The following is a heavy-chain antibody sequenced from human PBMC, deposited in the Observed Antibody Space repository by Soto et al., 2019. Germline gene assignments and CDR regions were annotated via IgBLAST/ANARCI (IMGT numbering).Heavy chain of an antibody. V-gene: IGHV1-18*01. J-gene: IGHJ4*02. Sequence: QVQLVQSGAEVKKPGASVKVSCKASGYTFASYGVNWVRQAPGQGLEWMGWIRSYNNSTNYAQKLQGRVTMTTDTSTNTAYMELRSLRSDDTAVYYCARHGNGDDYWGQGTLVTVSS. CDR2: IRSYNNST. CDR1: GYTFASYG. CDR3: ARHGNGDDY. D-gene: IGHD2-8*01.